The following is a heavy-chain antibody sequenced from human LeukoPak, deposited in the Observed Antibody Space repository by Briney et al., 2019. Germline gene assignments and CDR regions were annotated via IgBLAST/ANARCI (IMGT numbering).Heavy chain of an antibody. CDR1: GLTFSNYW. D-gene: IGHD6-13*01. V-gene: IGHV3-7*04. Sequence: GGSLRLSCAASGLTFSNYWMTWVRQAPGKGLEWVANIKKDGSEKYYLDSVKGRFSTSRDNAKNSLYLQMNSLTVEDTAVYQCARGGSSSSWFWIDWGQGTLVTVSS. CDR3: ARGGSSSSWFWID. J-gene: IGHJ4*02. CDR2: IKKDGSEK.